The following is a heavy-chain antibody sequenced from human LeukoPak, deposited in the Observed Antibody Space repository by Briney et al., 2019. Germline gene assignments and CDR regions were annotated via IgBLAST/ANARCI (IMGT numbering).Heavy chain of an antibody. CDR1: GFTFSSYS. CDR2: IGSSGTTI. Sequence: GGSLRLSCAASGFTFSSYSMNWVRQAPGKGLEWVSYIGSSGTTIYYADSVKGRFTISRDNAENSLYLQMNSLRAEDTAVYYCASLSYPGNFWGQGTLVTVSS. CDR3: ASLSYPGNF. V-gene: IGHV3-48*01. J-gene: IGHJ4*02.